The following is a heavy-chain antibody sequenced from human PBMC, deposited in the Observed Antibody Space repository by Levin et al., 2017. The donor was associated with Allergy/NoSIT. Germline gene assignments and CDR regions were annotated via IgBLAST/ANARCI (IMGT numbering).Heavy chain of an antibody. Sequence: TGGSLRLSCAASGFTFSNYGMHWVRQAPGKGLEWVAVIWYDGTQKYYEDSVKGRFTISRDNSKNTMYLQMDSLRAEDTAVYYCARAYSYAMGWFDPWGQGTLVTVSS. CDR1: GFTFSNYG. D-gene: IGHD5-18*01. J-gene: IGHJ5*02. CDR3: ARAYSYAMGWFDP. CDR2: IWYDGTQK. V-gene: IGHV3-33*01.